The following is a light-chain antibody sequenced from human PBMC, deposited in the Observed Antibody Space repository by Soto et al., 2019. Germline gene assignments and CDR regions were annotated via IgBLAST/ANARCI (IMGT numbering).Light chain of an antibody. V-gene: IGKV3-15*01. CDR1: QSVSSY. Sequence: EIVLTESPATLSLSRGERASLSCRASQSVSSYLAWYQQKPGQAPRLLIYGASTRATGIPARFSGSGSGTEFTLTISSLQSEDFAVYYCQQYNNWLITFGQGTRLEIK. CDR3: QQYNNWLIT. J-gene: IGKJ5*01. CDR2: GAS.